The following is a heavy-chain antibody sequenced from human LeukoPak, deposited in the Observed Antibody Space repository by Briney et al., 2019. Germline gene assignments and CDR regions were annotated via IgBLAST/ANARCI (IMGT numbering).Heavy chain of an antibody. Sequence: SPSETLSLTCTVSGGSISSSSYYWGWIRQPPGKGLEWIGSIYYSGSTYYNPSLKSRVTISVDTSKNQFSLKLSSVTAADTAAYYCATTSRVQGSSLFDYWGQGTLVTVSS. CDR3: ATTSRVQGSSLFDY. CDR1: GGSISSSSYY. V-gene: IGHV4-39*01. J-gene: IGHJ4*02. D-gene: IGHD6-6*01. CDR2: IYYSGST.